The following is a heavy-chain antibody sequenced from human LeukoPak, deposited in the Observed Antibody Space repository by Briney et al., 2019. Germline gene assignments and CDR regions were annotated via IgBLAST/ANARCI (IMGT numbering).Heavy chain of an antibody. Sequence: GGSLRLSCAASGFTFDDYAMHWVRQAPGKGLEWVSGISWNSGSIGYTDSVKGRFTISRDNAMNSLYLQMNSLRAEDTALYYCAKDMSGYSGSYYDYWGQGTLVTVSS. CDR1: GFTFDDYA. D-gene: IGHD1-26*01. J-gene: IGHJ4*02. CDR3: AKDMSGYSGSYYDY. V-gene: IGHV3-9*01. CDR2: ISWNSGSI.